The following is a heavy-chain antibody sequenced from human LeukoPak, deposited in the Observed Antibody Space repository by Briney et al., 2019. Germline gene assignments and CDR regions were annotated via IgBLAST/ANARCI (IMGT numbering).Heavy chain of an antibody. D-gene: IGHD6-19*01. V-gene: IGHV3-21*04. Sequence: GGSLRLSCAVSGFTFSSYSMNWVRQAPGKGLEWVSSISSSSSYIYYADSVRGRFTISRDNAKNSLDLQMDSLRAEDTAMYSCARDLAAVPGPRMDVWGQGTTVTVSS. CDR1: GFTFSSYS. J-gene: IGHJ6*02. CDR2: ISSSSSYI. CDR3: ARDLAAVPGPRMDV.